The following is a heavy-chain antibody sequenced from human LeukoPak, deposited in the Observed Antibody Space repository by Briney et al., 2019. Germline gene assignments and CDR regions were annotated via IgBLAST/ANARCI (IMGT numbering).Heavy chain of an antibody. Sequence: PGGSLRLSCAASGFTFSVAAMTWVRQAPGKGLEWVSSISSSSSYIYYADSVKGRFTISRDNAKNSLYLQMNSLRAEDTAVYYCARYYDKHPFDYWGQGTLVTVSS. CDR3: ARYYDKHPFDY. D-gene: IGHD3-22*01. J-gene: IGHJ4*02. CDR1: GFTFSVAA. V-gene: IGHV3-21*01. CDR2: ISSSSSYI.